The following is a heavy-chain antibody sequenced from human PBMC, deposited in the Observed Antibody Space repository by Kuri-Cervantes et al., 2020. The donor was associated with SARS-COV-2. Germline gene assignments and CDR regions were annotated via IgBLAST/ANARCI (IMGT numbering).Heavy chain of an antibody. Sequence: GGSLRLSCAASGFTFSSYAMHWVRPAPGKGLEWVAVISYDGSNKYYADSVKGRFTISRDNSKNTLYLQMNSLRAEDTAVYYCARDREWELLHAGAFDIWGQGTMVTVSS. J-gene: IGHJ3*02. V-gene: IGHV3-30-3*01. CDR3: ARDREWELLHAGAFDI. D-gene: IGHD1-26*01. CDR2: ISYDGSNK. CDR1: GFTFSSYA.